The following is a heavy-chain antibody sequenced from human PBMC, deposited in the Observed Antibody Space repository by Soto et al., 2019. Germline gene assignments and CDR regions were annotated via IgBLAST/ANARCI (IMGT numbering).Heavy chain of an antibody. D-gene: IGHD3-10*01. CDR2: ISFDGGNT. Sequence: QVQLVESGGGVVQPGRSLTLSCAASGFTFNNYGIHWVRQAPGKGLEWVAVISFDGGNTRYADSVKGRFIISRDNSQNTFFLQMTSLRTDDTAVYYCVKQTGSGSYYNVDSGGPFDSWGQGTLVTVSS. CDR3: VKQTGSGSYYNVDSGGPFDS. V-gene: IGHV3-30*18. J-gene: IGHJ4*02. CDR1: GFTFNNYG.